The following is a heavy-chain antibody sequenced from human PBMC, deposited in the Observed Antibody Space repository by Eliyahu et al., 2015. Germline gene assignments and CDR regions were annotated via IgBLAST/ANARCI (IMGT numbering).Heavy chain of an antibody. CDR3: ARGRNSAFDY. CDR2: TYYRXXWNN. J-gene: IGHJ4*02. Sequence: QVQLQQSGPGLVQPSQTLSLTCAISGXXVSSNFDAWNWIRQSPXXGLEWPGRTYYRXXWNNDYASSVKGRXTINPDTSKNXFSLQLNSVTPEDTAVYFCARGRNSAFDYWGRGTLVTVSS. CDR1: GXXVSSNFDA. V-gene: IGHV6-1*02. D-gene: IGHD1-26*01.